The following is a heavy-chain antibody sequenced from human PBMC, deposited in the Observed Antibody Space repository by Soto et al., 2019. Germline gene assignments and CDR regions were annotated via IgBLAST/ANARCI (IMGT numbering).Heavy chain of an antibody. CDR2: ISWDGGST. D-gene: IGHD3-10*01. CDR3: AKDITRPQLVRGYYFDY. J-gene: IGHJ4*02. V-gene: IGHV3-43*01. CDR1: GFTFDYYT. Sequence: TGGSLRLSCAASGFTFDYYTMHWVRQSPGKGLEWVSLISWDGGSTYYADSVKGRFTISRDNSKNSLYLQMNSLRTEDTALYYCAKDITRPQLVRGYYFDYWGQGTLVTVSS.